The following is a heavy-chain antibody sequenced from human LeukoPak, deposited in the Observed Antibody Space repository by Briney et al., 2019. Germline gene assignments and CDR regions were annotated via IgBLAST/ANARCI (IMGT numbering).Heavy chain of an antibody. J-gene: IGHJ6*03. D-gene: IGHD3-3*01. CDR2: IYHSGST. CDR3: ARFLDYYYYMDV. V-gene: IGHV4-61*08. CDR1: GGSISSGGYY. Sequence: SETLSLTCTVSGGSISSGGYYWSWIRQPPGKGLEWIGYIYHSGSTNYNPSLKSRVTISVDTSKNQFSLKLSSVTAADTAVYYCARFLDYYYYMDVWGKGTTVTVSS.